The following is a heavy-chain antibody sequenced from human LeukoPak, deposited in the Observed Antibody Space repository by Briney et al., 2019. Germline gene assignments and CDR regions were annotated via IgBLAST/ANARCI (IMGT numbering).Heavy chain of an antibody. Sequence: GGSLRLSCAASGFTFSSYWMSWVRQAPGKGLEWVANIKQDGSEKYYVDSVKGRFTISRDNAKNSLYLQMNSLSAEDTAVYYCATSPVSYYDSSVYSWGQGTLVTVSS. CDR2: IKQDGSEK. J-gene: IGHJ4*02. V-gene: IGHV3-7*01. D-gene: IGHD3-22*01. CDR3: ATSPVSYYDSSVYS. CDR1: GFTFSSYW.